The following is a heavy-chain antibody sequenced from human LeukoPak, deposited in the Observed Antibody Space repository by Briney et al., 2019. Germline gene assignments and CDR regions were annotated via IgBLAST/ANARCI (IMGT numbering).Heavy chain of an antibody. CDR3: AKERPKLVVVAATVDY. V-gene: IGHV3-30*18. CDR1: GFTFSSYG. CDR2: ISYDGSNK. D-gene: IGHD2-15*01. Sequence: PGRSLRLSCAVSGFTFSSYGMHWVRQAPGKGLEWVAVISYDGSNKYYADSVKGRFTISRDNSKNTLYLQMNSLRAEDTAVYYCAKERPKLVVVAATVDYWGQGTLVTVSS. J-gene: IGHJ4*02.